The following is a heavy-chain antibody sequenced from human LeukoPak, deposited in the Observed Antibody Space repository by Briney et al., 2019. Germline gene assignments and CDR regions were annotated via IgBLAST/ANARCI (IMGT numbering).Heavy chain of an antibody. CDR3: ARDFEGIYYYGMDV. CDR1: GFTFSSYS. Sequence: GGSLRLSCAASGFTFSSYSMNWVRQAPGKRLQWVSSISKSSGYIYYADSVKGRFTISRDNAKNSLYLQINSLRADDTAVYYCARDFEGIYYYGMDVWGQGTTVTVSS. D-gene: IGHD3-10*01. V-gene: IGHV3-21*06. J-gene: IGHJ6*02. CDR2: ISKSSGYI.